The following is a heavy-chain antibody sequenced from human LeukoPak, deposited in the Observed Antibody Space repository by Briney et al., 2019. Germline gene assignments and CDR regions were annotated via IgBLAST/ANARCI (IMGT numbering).Heavy chain of an antibody. J-gene: IGHJ4*02. CDR3: AGSIAARLDY. CDR1: GGSFSDYY. V-gene: IGHV4-34*01. Sequence: SETLSLTCAVYGGSFSDYYWSSIRQPPGKGLEWIGEINHSGSTNYNPSLKSRVTITVDTSKNQFSMKLSSVTAADTAVYYCAGSIAARLDYWGQGTLVTVSS. D-gene: IGHD6-6*01. CDR2: INHSGST.